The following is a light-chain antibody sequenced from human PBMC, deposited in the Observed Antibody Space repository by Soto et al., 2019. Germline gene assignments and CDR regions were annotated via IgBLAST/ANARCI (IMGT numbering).Light chain of an antibody. J-gene: IGKJ4*01. CDR1: QTVTNY. Sequence: DIQMTQSPSSLSASVGDRVTITCRASQTVTNYLNWFQQKPGKAPKLLIYAASSVQTGVPSRCSGSGSGTDFTLTISTLQPEDHATYYCQQTYTTPFTFGGGTKVEIK. CDR2: AAS. V-gene: IGKV1-39*01. CDR3: QQTYTTPFT.